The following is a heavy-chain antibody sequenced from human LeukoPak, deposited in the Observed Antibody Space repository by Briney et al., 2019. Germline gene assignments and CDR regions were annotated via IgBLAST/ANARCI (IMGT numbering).Heavy chain of an antibody. CDR1: GGTFSSYA. V-gene: IGHV1-69*01. Sequence: SVKVSCKASGGTFSSYAISWVRQAPGQGLEWKGGIIPIFGTANYAQKFQGRVTITADESTSTAYMELSSLRSEDTAVYYCARVSRGVVPAAPFYYYYGMDVWGQGTTVTVSS. J-gene: IGHJ6*02. D-gene: IGHD2-2*01. CDR3: ARVSRGVVPAAPFYYYYGMDV. CDR2: IIPIFGTA.